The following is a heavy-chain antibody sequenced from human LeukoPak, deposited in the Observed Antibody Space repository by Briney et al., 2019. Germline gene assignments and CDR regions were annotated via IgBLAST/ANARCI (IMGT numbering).Heavy chain of an antibody. CDR3: AKVALKRGEKDAFDI. CDR1: GFTFSSYG. Sequence: GGSLRLSCAASGFTFSSYGMHWVRQAPGKGLEWVAFIRYDGSNKYYADSVKGRFTISRDNSKNTLYLQMNSLRAEDTAVYYCAKVALKRGEKDAFDIWGQGTMVTVSS. CDR2: IRYDGSNK. D-gene: IGHD1-1*01. J-gene: IGHJ3*02. V-gene: IGHV3-30*02.